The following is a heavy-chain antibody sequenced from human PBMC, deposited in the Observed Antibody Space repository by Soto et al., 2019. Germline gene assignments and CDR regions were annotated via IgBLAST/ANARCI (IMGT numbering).Heavy chain of an antibody. D-gene: IGHD2-8*01. J-gene: IGHJ6*02. CDR2: ISYDGSNK. V-gene: IGHV3-30*18. CDR1: GFTFSSYG. Sequence: PGGSLRLSCAASGFTFSSYGMRRVRQAPGKGLEWVAVISYDGSNKYYADSVKGRFTISRDNSKNTLYLQMNSLRAEDTAVYYCAKVVGVYCTNGVCRYYYGMDVWGQGTTVTVSS. CDR3: AKVVGVYCTNGVCRYYYGMDV.